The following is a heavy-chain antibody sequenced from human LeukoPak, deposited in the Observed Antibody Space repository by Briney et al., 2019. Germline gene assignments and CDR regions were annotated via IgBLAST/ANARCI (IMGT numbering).Heavy chain of an antibody. D-gene: IGHD6-13*01. CDR2: ISGSGGST. CDR3: AKAPSIAVAGTFDY. V-gene: IGHV3-23*01. CDR1: GFTFSSYA. Sequence: GGSKRLSCAASGFTFSSYAMSWVRQAPGKGLEWVSAISGSGGSTYYADSVKGRVTISRDNSKNTLYLQMNSLRAEDTAVYYCAKAPSIAVAGTFDYWGQGTLVTVSS. J-gene: IGHJ4*02.